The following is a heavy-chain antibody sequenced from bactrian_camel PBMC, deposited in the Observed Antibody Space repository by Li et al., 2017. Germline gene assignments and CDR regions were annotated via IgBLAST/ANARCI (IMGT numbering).Heavy chain of an antibody. CDR3: AQTGNVPMAWNCPDFNF. V-gene: IGHV3S53*01. D-gene: IGHD1*01. CDR1: DTYSIYS. Sequence: VQLVESGGGSVQAGGSLRLSCVASDTYSIYSMAWFRQALGKEREGVAAIDSDGSTQYAGFVQGRFTISQDKRKNTLYLQMNSLNPEDTAMYYCAQTGNVPMAWNCPDFNFWGQGTQVTVS. CDR2: IDSDGST. J-gene: IGHJ6*01.